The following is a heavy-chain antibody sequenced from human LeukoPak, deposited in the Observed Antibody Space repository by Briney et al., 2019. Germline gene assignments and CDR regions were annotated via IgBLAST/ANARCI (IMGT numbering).Heavy chain of an antibody. Sequence: SQTLSLTCSVSGGAIGSDGYYWYWIRQHPGKGLEWIGYIYYSGSASYNPSLKSRVTISVDTSKNQFSLRLSSVAAADTAVYYCARGHWNYIIDYWGQGTLVTVSS. J-gene: IGHJ4*02. CDR2: IYYSGSA. D-gene: IGHD1-7*01. CDR1: GGAIGSDGYY. V-gene: IGHV4-31*03. CDR3: ARGHWNYIIDY.